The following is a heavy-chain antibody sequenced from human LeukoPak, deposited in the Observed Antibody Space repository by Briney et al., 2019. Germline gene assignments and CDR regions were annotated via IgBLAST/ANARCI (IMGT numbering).Heavy chain of an antibody. CDR2: IYSGGST. D-gene: IGHD6-13*01. CDR3: ARDIAAAAPSLDP. Sequence: GGSLRPSCAASGFTVSSNYMSWVRQAPGKGLEWVSVIYSGGSTYYADSVKGRFTISRDNSKNTLYLQMNSLRAEDTAVYYCARDIAAAAPSLDPWGQGTLVTVSS. CDR1: GFTVSSNY. J-gene: IGHJ5*02. V-gene: IGHV3-66*01.